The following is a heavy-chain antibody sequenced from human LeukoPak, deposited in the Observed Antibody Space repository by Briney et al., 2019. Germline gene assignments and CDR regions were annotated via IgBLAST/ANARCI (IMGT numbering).Heavy chain of an antibody. CDR2: IYYSGSI. J-gene: IGHJ4*02. Sequence: PSETLSLTCTVSGGSLSNYYWSWIRQPPGKGLEWIGYIYYSGSINYNPSLKSRVTISVDMSKNQFSLQLSSVTAADTAVYYCARQSRDGDYIAKLFDYWGQGTLDTVSS. D-gene: IGHD4-17*01. CDR3: ARQSRDGDYIAKLFDY. CDR1: GGSLSNYY. V-gene: IGHV4-59*08.